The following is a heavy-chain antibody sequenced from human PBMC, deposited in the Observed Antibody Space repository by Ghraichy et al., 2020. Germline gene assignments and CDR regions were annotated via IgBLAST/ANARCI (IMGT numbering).Heavy chain of an antibody. Sequence: LSLTCAASGFTFSSYGMHWVRQAPGKGLEWVAVISYDGVNKYYADSVKGRFTISRDNSKNTLYLQMNSLRTEDAAVYYCAKDSGANPGYSYGLFDWGQGTLVTVSS. CDR2: ISYDGVNK. J-gene: IGHJ4*02. CDR1: GFTFSSYG. V-gene: IGHV3-30*18. CDR3: AKDSGANPGYSYGLFD. D-gene: IGHD5-18*01.